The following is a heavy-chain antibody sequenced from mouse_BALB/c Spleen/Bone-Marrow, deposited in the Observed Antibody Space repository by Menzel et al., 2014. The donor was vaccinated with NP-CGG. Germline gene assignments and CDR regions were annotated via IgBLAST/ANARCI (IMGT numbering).Heavy chain of an antibody. D-gene: IGHD2-1*01. V-gene: IGHV5-12-2*01. J-gene: IGHJ2*01. CDR3: ARQIYFPYFDY. CDR2: ISNGGGST. CDR1: GFTFSSYT. Sequence: EVNVVESGGGLVQPGGSLKLSCAASGFTFSSYTMSWVRQTPEKRLEWVAYISNGGGSTYYPDTVKGRFTISRGNAKNTLYLQMSSLKSEDTAMYYCARQIYFPYFDYWGQGTTLTVSS.